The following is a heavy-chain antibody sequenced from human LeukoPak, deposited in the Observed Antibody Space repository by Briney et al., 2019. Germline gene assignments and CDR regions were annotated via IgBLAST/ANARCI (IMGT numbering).Heavy chain of an antibody. CDR3: ARVGRDGYNRDFDY. V-gene: IGHV1-2*02. D-gene: IGHD5-24*01. J-gene: IGHJ4*02. CDR2: FNPNSGGT. CDR1: VYTFTGYY. Sequence: ASVKVSCTASVYTFTGYYMPWVRRAAGPRVEWMGWFNPNSGGTNYAQKFQGRVTMTRDTSISTAYMELSRLRSDDTAVYYCARVGRDGYNRDFDYWGQGTLVTVSS.